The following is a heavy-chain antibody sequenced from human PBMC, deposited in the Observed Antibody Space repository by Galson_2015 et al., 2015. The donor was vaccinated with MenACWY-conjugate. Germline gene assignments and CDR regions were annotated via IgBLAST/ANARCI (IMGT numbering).Heavy chain of an antibody. D-gene: IGHD4-17*01. CDR3: ARGPRYGAFYI. CDR2: IKQDASEK. J-gene: IGHJ3*02. V-gene: IGHV3-7*03. CDR1: GFSFSGSW. Sequence: SLRLSCAASGFSFSGSWMSWVRQAPGKGLEWVANIKQDASEKYYVDSVKGRFAISRDNAKTSLYLQMNSLGAEDTAVYYCARGPRYGAFYIWGQGTMVTVSS.